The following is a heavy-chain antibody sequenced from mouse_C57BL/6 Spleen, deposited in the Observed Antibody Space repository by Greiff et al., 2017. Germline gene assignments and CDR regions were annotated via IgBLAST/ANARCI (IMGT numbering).Heavy chain of an antibody. J-gene: IGHJ4*01. CDR3: TTSGGPTGAMDY. D-gene: IGHD1-1*01. Sequence: VQLQQSGAELVRPGASVKLSCTASGFNIKDYYMHWVKQRPEQGLEWIGMIDPEDGDTAYAPKFQGKATMTADTSSNTAYLQLSSLTSEDTAVYYCTTSGGPTGAMDYWGQGTSVTVSS. CDR2: IDPEDGDT. CDR1: GFNIKDYY. V-gene: IGHV14-1*01.